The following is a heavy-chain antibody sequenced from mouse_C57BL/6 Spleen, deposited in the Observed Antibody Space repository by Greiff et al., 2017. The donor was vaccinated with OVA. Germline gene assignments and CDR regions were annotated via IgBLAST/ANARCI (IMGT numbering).Heavy chain of an antibody. Sequence: QVQLQQSGAELVRPGTSVKVSCKASGYAFTNYLIEWVKQRPGQGLEWIGVINPGSGGTNYNEKFKGKATLTADKSSSTAYMQLSSLTSEDSAVYFCARSPYSNYEAMDYLGQGTSVTVSS. CDR1: GYAFTNYL. J-gene: IGHJ4*01. V-gene: IGHV1-54*01. D-gene: IGHD2-5*01. CDR3: ARSPYSNYEAMDY. CDR2: INPGSGGT.